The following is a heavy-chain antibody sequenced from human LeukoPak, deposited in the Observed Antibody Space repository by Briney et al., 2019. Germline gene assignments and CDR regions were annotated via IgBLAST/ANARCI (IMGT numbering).Heavy chain of an antibody. J-gene: IGHJ6*02. Sequence: PGRSLRLSCAASGFTFSSYAMHWVRQAPGKGLEWVSVISYDGSNKYYADSVKGRFTISRDNAKTSLYLQMNSLRAEDTAVYYCDLHCSSSSCYLYGMDVWGQGTTVTVSS. V-gene: IGHV3-30-3*01. CDR1: GFTFSSYA. CDR2: ISYDGSNK. CDR3: DLHCSSSSCYLYGMDV. D-gene: IGHD2-2*01.